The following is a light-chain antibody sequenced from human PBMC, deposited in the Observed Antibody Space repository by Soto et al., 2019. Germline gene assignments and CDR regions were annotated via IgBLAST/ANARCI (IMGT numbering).Light chain of an antibody. CDR1: QAISNY. V-gene: IGKV1-33*01. CDR2: AAS. Sequence: DIQMTQSPSSLSASVGDRVTITCQASQAISNYLNWYQHKPGKAPKLLMNAASKLEAGVPSRFSGSGSGTDFTFTISSLQPEDIATYYCQQYDNLPYTFGQGTKLEIK. J-gene: IGKJ2*01. CDR3: QQYDNLPYT.